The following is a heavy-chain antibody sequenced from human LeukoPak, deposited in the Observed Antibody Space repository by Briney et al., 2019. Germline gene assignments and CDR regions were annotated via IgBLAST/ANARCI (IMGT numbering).Heavy chain of an antibody. D-gene: IGHD2-2*01. Sequence: GGSLRLSCAASGFTVSSNYMSWVRQAPGKGLEWVSLVYSGDTTYYADSVRGRFTISRDNSKNTLYLQMNSLRAEDTAIYYCAKDLRLDCSTTSCYLLDYWGQGTLVTVSS. CDR3: AKDLRLDCSTTSCYLLDY. CDR2: VYSGDTT. CDR1: GFTVSSNY. J-gene: IGHJ4*02. V-gene: IGHV3-53*01.